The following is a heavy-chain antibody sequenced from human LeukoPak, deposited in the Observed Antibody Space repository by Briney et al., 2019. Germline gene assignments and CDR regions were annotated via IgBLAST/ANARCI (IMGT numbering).Heavy chain of an antibody. D-gene: IGHD5-18*01. V-gene: IGHV4-34*01. J-gene: IGHJ4*02. CDR2: MNHSGST. CDR3: ARSVDTSMVGDY. Sequence: SETLSLTCAVYGGSFSGYYWSWIRPPPGKGLEWIGEMNHSGSTNYNPSLKSRVPISVDTSKKQFSLKLSSVTAADTAVYYCARSVDTSMVGDYWGQGTLVTVSS. CDR1: GGSFSGYY.